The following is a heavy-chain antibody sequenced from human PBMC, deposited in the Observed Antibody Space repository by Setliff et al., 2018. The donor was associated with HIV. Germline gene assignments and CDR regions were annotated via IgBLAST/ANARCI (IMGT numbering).Heavy chain of an antibody. Sequence: AGGSLRLSCAASGFTFSSFGMHWVRQAPGKGLEWVAFIRYDGSNKYYADSVKGRFTISRDNSKNTLFLQMNSLRAEDTAVYYCAKDRRYYYGSGSYAAETWGQGTLVTVS. CDR2: IRYDGSNK. CDR1: GFTFSSFG. V-gene: IGHV3-30*02. CDR3: AKDRRYYYGSGSYAAET. D-gene: IGHD3-10*01. J-gene: IGHJ5*02.